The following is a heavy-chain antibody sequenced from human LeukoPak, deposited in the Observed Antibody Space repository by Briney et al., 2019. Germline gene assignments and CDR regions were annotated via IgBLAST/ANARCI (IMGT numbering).Heavy chain of an antibody. CDR2: MSDSGTT. D-gene: IGHD3-10*01. CDR1: GGSMSNKY. CDR3: ATHDSNAYYPYYFAY. J-gene: IGHJ4*02. Sequence: PSETLSLTCRVSGGSMSNKYWSWIRQPPGKGLEWIGYMSDSGTTKQNPALKSRVTISLDTSKNHLSLMLSSVTAADTAVYYCATHDSNAYYPYYFAYWGQGTVVTVSS. V-gene: IGHV4-59*08.